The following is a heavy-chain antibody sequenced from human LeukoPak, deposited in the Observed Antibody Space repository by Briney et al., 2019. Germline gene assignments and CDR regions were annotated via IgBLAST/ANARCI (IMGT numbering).Heavy chain of an antibody. V-gene: IGHV4-59*01. J-gene: IGHJ4*02. CDR3: ARARAETAARDY. CDR2: IYYSGST. CDR1: GGSISGYY. Sequence: SETLSLTCTVSGGSISGYYWSWIRQPPGKGLEWIANIYYSGSTNYNPSLKSRVTMSVDTSKNQFSLKLSSVTAAVTAVYYCARARAETAARDYWGQGTLVTVSS. D-gene: IGHD2-21*02.